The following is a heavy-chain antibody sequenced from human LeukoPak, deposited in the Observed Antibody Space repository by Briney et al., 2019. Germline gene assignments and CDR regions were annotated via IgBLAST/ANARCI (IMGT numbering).Heavy chain of an antibody. CDR3: ARSNRLGYCSSTSCYISQYYYYGMDV. V-gene: IGHV4-39*01. CDR2: IYYSGST. CDR1: GGSISSSSYY. Sequence: SESLSLTCTVSGGSISSSSYYWGWIRQPPGKGLEWIGSIYYSGSTYYNPSLKSRVTISVDTSKNQFSLKLSSVTAADTAVYYCARSNRLGYCSSTSCYISQYYYYGMDVWGQGTTVTVSS. J-gene: IGHJ6*02. D-gene: IGHD2-2*02.